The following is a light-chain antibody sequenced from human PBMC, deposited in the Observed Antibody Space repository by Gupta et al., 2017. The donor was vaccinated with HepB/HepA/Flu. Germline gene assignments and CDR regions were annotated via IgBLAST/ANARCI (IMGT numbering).Light chain of an antibody. CDR2: AAS. J-gene: IGKJ1*01. CDR1: QSIDVY. Sequence: IQLTQSPSSLSAAVGDRVAITCRASQSIDVYLNWYQQKPGKAPKLLIYAASSLHSGVSSRFSGSGSGTDFTLTSSRRQTEDFATYYGQHCYHTRTFGQGTKVDI. V-gene: IGKV1-39*01. CDR3: QHCYHTRT.